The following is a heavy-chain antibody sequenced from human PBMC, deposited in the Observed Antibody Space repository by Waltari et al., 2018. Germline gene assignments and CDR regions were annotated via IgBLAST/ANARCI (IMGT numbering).Heavy chain of an antibody. Sequence: QVQLQQWGAGLLKPSETLSLTCSVSGASFSSYYWGWVRHVPGKGLEWIGQIRHAGNTSYNPSLQSRVAISIDTSRNQFSLRVFSVTAADTGLYFCTRGGNYDFWSHSPFVDPWGQGTQVTVSS. CDR2: IRHAGNT. J-gene: IGHJ5*02. CDR3: TRGGNYDFWSHSPFVDP. CDR1: GASFSSYY. D-gene: IGHD3-3*01. V-gene: IGHV4-34*01.